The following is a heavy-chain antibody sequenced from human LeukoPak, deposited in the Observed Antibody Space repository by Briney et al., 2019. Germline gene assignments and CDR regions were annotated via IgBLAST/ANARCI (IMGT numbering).Heavy chain of an antibody. CDR3: TTDSIFYDSSGYYYCFDY. CDR1: GFTFSNAW. D-gene: IGHD3-22*01. CDR2: TKNKTDGGTT. Sequence: GGSLRLSCAASGFTFSNAWMSWVRQAPGKGLEWVGRTKNKTDGGTTDYAAPVKGRFIISRDDSKNTLYLQMNSLKTEDTAVYYCTTDSIFYDSSGYYYCFDYWGQGTLVTVSS. V-gene: IGHV3-15*01. J-gene: IGHJ4*02.